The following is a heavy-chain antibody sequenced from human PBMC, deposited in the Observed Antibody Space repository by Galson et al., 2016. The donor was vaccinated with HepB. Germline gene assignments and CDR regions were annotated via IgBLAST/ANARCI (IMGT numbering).Heavy chain of an antibody. CDR1: GGAISNWC. CDR2: FCTHENT. Sequence: TLSLTCTVSGGAISNWCWNWIRQPAGNELEWIGRFCTHENTKYNPSLKSRVTMSIDTSKNQFSLKLNSVTAADTAVYYCATGGGAFDYWGQGTLVTVSS. V-gene: IGHV4-4*07. J-gene: IGHJ4*02. D-gene: IGHD2-21*01. CDR3: ATGGGAFDY.